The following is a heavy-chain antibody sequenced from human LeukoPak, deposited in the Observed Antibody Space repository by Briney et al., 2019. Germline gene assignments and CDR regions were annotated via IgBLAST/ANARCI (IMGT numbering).Heavy chain of an antibody. V-gene: IGHV3-48*04. CDR3: ARARGSGSYYGHDYYYYHYMDV. D-gene: IGHD3-10*01. CDR2: ISSSSSTI. CDR1: GFTFSSYS. J-gene: IGHJ6*03. Sequence: GGSLRLSCAASGFTFSSYSMNWVRQAPGKGLEWVSYISSSSSTIYYADSVEGRFTISRDNAKNSLYLQMNSLRAEDTAVYYCARARGSGSYYGHDYYYYHYMDVWGKGTTVTVSS.